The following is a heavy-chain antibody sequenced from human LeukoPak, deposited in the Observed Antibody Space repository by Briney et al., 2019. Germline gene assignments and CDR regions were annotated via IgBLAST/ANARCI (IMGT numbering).Heavy chain of an antibody. CDR2: IRYDGSNK. CDR1: GFTFSSYG. CDR3: AREYPPRYYYDSSGYLDY. V-gene: IGHV3-33*01. J-gene: IGHJ4*02. D-gene: IGHD3-22*01. Sequence: GGSLRFSCAASGFTFSSYGMHWVRQAPVKRLEWVAVIRYDGSNKYYADSVKGRFTFSRDNSKNTLYMQMNRLRAEDTAVYYCAREYPPRYYYDSSGYLDYWGQGTLVTVSS.